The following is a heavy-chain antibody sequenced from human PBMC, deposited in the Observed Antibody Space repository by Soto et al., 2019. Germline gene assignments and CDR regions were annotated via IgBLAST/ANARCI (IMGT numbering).Heavy chain of an antibody. CDR3: AVRGAFAVDYYYYGMDV. V-gene: IGHV1-58*01. Sequence: SVKVSCKASGFTFTSSAVQWARQARGQRLEWIGWIVVGSGNTNYAQKFQERVTITRDMSTSTAYMELSSLRSEDTAVYYCAVRGAFAVDYYYYGMDVWGQGTTVTVSS. CDR1: GFTFTSSA. D-gene: IGHD3-3*01. J-gene: IGHJ6*02. CDR2: IVVGSGNT.